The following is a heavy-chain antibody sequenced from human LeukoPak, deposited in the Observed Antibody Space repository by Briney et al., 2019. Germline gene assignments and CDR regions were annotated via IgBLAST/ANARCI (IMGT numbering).Heavy chain of an antibody. D-gene: IGHD2/OR15-2a*01. V-gene: IGHV4-39*01. CDR1: GGSVTSSNYF. CDR3: ARHLAKTFYYHFYMDV. CDR2: ISQGGKI. Sequence: SETLSLTCSVSGGSVTSSNYFWAWIRQPPGGGLEWVASISQGGKIYLNPSLKSRITISVDASRNQFSLALSSVTAADTAVYYCARHLAKTFYYHFYMDVWGKGTTVTVSS. J-gene: IGHJ6*03.